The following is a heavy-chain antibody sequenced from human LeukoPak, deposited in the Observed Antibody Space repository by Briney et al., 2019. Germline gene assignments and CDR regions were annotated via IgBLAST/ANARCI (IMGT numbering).Heavy chain of an antibody. J-gene: IGHJ6*02. CDR2: IIPILGIA. V-gene: IGHV1-69*02. D-gene: IGHD2-2*03. CDR1: GYTFTGYY. CDR3: AWVLGYCSSTSCSRTGDV. Sequence: SVKVSCKASGYTFTGYYMHWVRQAPGQGLEWMGRIIPILGIANYAQKFQGRVMITADKSTSTAYMELSSLRSEDTAVYYCAWVLGYCSSTSCSRTGDVWGQGTTVTVSS.